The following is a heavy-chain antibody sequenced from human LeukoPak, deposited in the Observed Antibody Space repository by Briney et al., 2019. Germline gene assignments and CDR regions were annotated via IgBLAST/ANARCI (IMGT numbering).Heavy chain of an antibody. CDR3: ARRYCSSTSCQFFDY. CDR1: GYSFTSHW. J-gene: IGHJ4*02. D-gene: IGHD2-2*01. Sequence: GESLKISCKGSGYSFTSHWIGWVRQMPGKGLEWMGIIYPGDSDTRYSPSFEGQVTISADKSMSTAYLQWSSLKASDTAMYYCARRYCSSTSCQFFDYWAREIWSPSPQ. CDR2: IYPGDSDT. V-gene: IGHV5-51*01.